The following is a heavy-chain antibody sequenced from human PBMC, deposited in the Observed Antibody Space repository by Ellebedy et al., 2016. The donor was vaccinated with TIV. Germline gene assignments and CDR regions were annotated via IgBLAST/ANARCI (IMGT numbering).Heavy chain of an antibody. Sequence: GESLKISCAASGFTFTTYGMHWVRQAPGKGLEWVALISYDGSIKYYADSVKGRFTISKDNSKDTLYLQMNSLRAEDTAVYYCARDQGVSNWFDPWGQGTLVTVSS. CDR3: ARDQGVSNWFDP. V-gene: IGHV3-33*01. CDR1: GFTFTTYG. D-gene: IGHD5/OR15-5a*01. CDR2: ISYDGSIK. J-gene: IGHJ5*02.